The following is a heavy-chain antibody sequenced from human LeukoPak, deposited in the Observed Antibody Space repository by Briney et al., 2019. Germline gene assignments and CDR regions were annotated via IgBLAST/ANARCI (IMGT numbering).Heavy chain of an antibody. J-gene: IGHJ4*02. CDR1: GYTFTSYG. CDR3: ARAPWTTVVAPLNDY. Sequence: ASVKVSXKASGYTFTSYGISWVRQAPGQGLEWMAWVSADNGDTNYAQKLQGRVTMTTDTSTSTVYMELRSLRSDDTAVYYCARAPWTTVVAPLNDYWGQGTLVTVSS. CDR2: VSADNGDT. D-gene: IGHD4-23*01. V-gene: IGHV1-18*01.